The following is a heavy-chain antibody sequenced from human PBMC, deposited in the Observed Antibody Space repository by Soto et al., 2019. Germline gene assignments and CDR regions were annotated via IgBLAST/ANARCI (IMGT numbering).Heavy chain of an antibody. J-gene: IGHJ6*02. Sequence: EVQLVESGGGLVQPGGSLRLSCAASGFTFSTYSLNWVRQAPGKGLEWVSYISSSSVTINYADSVKGRFTISRDNAKTSLYLQMNSLRDEDTAVYYCARDRLGCSGGGCYSGYYGMDVWGQGTTVTVSS. V-gene: IGHV3-48*02. D-gene: IGHD2-15*01. CDR1: GFTFSTYS. CDR2: ISSSSVTI. CDR3: ARDRLGCSGGGCYSGYYGMDV.